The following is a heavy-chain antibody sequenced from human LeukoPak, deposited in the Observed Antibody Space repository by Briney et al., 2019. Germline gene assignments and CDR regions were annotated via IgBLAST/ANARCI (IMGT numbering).Heavy chain of an antibody. CDR1: GVTFSGYS. D-gene: IGHD5-12*01. CDR2: ISTSSSYI. Sequence: GGSLRLSCAASGVTFSGYSMNWVRRAPGMGLEWVSSISTSSSYIYYADSVKGRFTISRDNAKNSLYLQMNSLRAEDTAVYYCAREYSGYGDFDYWGPGTLVTGSS. V-gene: IGHV3-21*03. CDR3: AREYSGYGDFDY. J-gene: IGHJ4*02.